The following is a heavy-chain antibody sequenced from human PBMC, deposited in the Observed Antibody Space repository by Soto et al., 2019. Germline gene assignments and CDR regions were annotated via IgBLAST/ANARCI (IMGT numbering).Heavy chain of an antibody. CDR2: TYFRSKCYN. CDR3: AKGDNLGPKTGYAFDP. Sequence: SQTLSLTCAISGDSVSSNTASWNWIRQSPSRGLEWLGRTYFRSKCYNDYAVSVKSRIIITPDTSNNQFSLQLNSVTPEATAVYFCAKGDNLGPKTGYAFDPWGQGIMVTVSS. D-gene: IGHD5-12*01. CDR1: GDSVSSNTAS. J-gene: IGHJ5*02. V-gene: IGHV6-1*01.